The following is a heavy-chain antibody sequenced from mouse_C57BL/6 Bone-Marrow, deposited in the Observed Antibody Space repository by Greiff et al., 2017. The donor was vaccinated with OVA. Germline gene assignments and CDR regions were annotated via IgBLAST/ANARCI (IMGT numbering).Heavy chain of an antibody. V-gene: IGHV1-42*01. Sequence: EVHLVESGPELVKPGASVKISCKASGYSFTGYYMNWVKQSPEKSLEWIGEINPSTGGTTYNQKFKAKATLTVDKSSSTAYMQLKSLTSEDSAVYYCASFYYSLAYWGQGTLVTVSA. D-gene: IGHD2-1*01. J-gene: IGHJ3*01. CDR2: INPSTGGT. CDR1: GYSFTGYY. CDR3: ASFYYSLAY.